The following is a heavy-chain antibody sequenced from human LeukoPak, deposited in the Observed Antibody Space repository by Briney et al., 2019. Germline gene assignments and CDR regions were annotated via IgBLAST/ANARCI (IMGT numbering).Heavy chain of an antibody. J-gene: IGHJ4*02. V-gene: IGHV3-23*01. Sequence: GGSLRLSCAASGFTFSSYAMSWVRQAPGKGLEWVSAISGSGGSTYYADSVKGRFTISRDNSKNTLYLQMNSLRAEDTAVYYCAGLYGSGSYYHFDYWGQGTLVTVSS. CDR2: ISGSGGST. CDR1: GFTFSSYA. CDR3: AGLYGSGSYYHFDY. D-gene: IGHD3-10*01.